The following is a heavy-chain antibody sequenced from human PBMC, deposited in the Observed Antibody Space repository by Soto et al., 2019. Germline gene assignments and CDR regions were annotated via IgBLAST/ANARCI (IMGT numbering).Heavy chain of an antibody. CDR3: ARDPDIVVVPAPHFDY. J-gene: IGHJ4*02. Sequence: PGGSLRLSCAASGFTFSSASINWVRQAPGKGLEWVAVISYDGSNKYYADSVKGRFTISRDNSKNTLYLQMNSLRAEDTAVYYCARDPDIVVVPAPHFDYWGQGTLVTVSS. CDR1: GFTFSSAS. D-gene: IGHD2-2*01. CDR2: ISYDGSNK. V-gene: IGHV3-30-3*01.